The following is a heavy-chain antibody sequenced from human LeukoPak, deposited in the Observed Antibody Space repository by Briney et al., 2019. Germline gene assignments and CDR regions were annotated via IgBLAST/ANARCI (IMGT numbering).Heavy chain of an antibody. CDR2: ISSSSSYI. V-gene: IGHV3-21*01. CDR1: GFTFSSYS. Sequence: GGSLRLSCAASGFTFSSYSMNWVRQAPGKGLEWVSSISSSSSYIYYADSVKGRFTISRDNAKNSLYLQMNSLRAEDTAVYYCARHPATYIVVAGHFDYWGQGTLVTVSS. J-gene: IGHJ4*02. D-gene: IGHD6-19*01. CDR3: ARHPATYIVVAGHFDY.